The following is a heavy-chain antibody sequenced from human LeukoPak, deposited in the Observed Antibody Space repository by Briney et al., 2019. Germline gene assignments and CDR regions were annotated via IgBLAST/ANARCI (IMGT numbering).Heavy chain of an antibody. V-gene: IGHV1-46*01. CDR1: GYTFTSYY. D-gene: IGHD3-22*01. CDR2: INPSGGTT. CDR3: ARGGTDYYDSSGFSGY. Sequence: GASVKVFCKASGYTFTSYYMHWVRQAPGQGLEWMGIINPSGGTTTYAPKFQGRVTMTRDTSTSTVYMELSSLRSEDTAVYYCARGGTDYYDSSGFSGYWGQGAPVTLSS. J-gene: IGHJ4*02.